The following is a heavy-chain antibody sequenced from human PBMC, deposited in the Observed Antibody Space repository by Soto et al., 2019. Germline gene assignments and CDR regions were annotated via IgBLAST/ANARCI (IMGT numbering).Heavy chain of an antibody. D-gene: IGHD1-26*01. V-gene: IGHV3-30*18. CDR3: AKEDYYGHRRKAFDI. J-gene: IGHJ3*02. Sequence: QVQLVESGGGVVQPGRSLRLSCAASGFTFSNYGMHWVRQAPGKGLEWVAVISYDGSNKYYADSVKGRFTISRDNSKNTRYLQMNILRAEDTAVYYCAKEDYYGHRRKAFDICGQGTMVTVSS. CDR1: GFTFSNYG. CDR2: ISYDGSNK.